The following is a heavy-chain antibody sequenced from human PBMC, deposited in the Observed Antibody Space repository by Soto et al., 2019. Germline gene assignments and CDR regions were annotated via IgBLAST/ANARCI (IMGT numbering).Heavy chain of an antibody. CDR2: IYYSGSTT. J-gene: IGHJ5*02. CDR3: ARGIVGATRA. CDR1: VGSISSSNW. D-gene: IGHD1-26*01. V-gene: IGHV4-4*02. Sequence: QVQLQESGPGLVKPSGTLSLTCAVSVGSISSSNWWSWVRQPPGKGLEWIGEIYYSGSTTNYNPSLKSRVTISVDGSKNEFSLNLSSVTAADTAVYYCARGIVGATRAWGQGTLVTVSS.